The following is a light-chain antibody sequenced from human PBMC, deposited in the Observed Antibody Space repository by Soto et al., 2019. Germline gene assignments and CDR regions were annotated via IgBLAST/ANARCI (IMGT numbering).Light chain of an antibody. CDR2: AAT. CDR3: QRSYRSIS. V-gene: IGKV1-39*01. Sequence: DIQMTQSPSSLFASVGYRVTITCRASQSISAYLNWYQQRPGKAPSLLIYAATRLHSGVPSRFSGSGAGTDFTLIISSLQPEDYATYYCQRSYRSISFGQGTRL. CDR1: QSISAY. J-gene: IGKJ5*01.